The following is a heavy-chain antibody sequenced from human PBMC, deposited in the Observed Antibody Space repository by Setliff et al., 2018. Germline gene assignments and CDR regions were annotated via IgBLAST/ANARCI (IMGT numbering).Heavy chain of an antibody. V-gene: IGHV1-18*01. CDR2: ISAYNGNT. Sequence: ASVKVSCKASGYTFTSYGISWVRQAPGQGLEWMGWISAYNGNTNYAQKLQGRVTMTTDTSTSTAYMELRSLRSDDTAVYYCARETYYYGSGSYYTPFVDYWGQGTRVTVSS. CDR3: ARETYYYGSGSYYTPFVDY. CDR1: GYTFTSYG. J-gene: IGHJ4*02. D-gene: IGHD3-10*01.